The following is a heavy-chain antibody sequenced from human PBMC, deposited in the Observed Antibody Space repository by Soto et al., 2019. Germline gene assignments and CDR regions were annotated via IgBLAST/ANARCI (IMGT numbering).Heavy chain of an antibody. D-gene: IGHD6-13*01. Sequence: EVQLLESGGGLVQPGGSLRLSCAASGFTFSSYAMSWVRQAPGKGLEWVSAISGSGGSTYYADSVKGRFTISRDNSKNTLDLQMNSLRAEDTAVYYCAKVEDSSLDFDYWGQGSLVTVSS. J-gene: IGHJ4*02. CDR1: GFTFSSYA. CDR2: ISGSGGST. V-gene: IGHV3-23*01. CDR3: AKVEDSSLDFDY.